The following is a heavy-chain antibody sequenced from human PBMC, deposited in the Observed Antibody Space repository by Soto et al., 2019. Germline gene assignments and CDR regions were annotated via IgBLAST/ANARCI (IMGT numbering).Heavy chain of an antibody. CDR3: ARGPGYGSGSYYNAAYYYYYGMDV. D-gene: IGHD3-10*01. V-gene: IGHV4-30-2*01. CDR1: GGSISSGGYS. Sequence: TLSLTCAVSGGSISSGGYSWSWIRQPPGKGLEWIGYIYHSGSTNYNPSLKSRVTISVDTSKNQFSLKLSSVTAADTAVYYCARGPGYGSGSYYNAAYYYYYGMDVWGQGTTVTVSS. CDR2: IYHSGST. J-gene: IGHJ6*02.